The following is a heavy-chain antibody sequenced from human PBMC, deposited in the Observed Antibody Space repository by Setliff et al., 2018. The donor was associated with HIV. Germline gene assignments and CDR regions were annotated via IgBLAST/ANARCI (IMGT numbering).Heavy chain of an antibody. CDR3: ARDWRSGYDLNFDY. J-gene: IGHJ4*02. D-gene: IGHD5-12*01. Sequence: GGSLRLSCAATGFTFDSYVLHWVRQAPGKGLEWVAVMSIHGNVIIYADSVEGRFTISRDNSRNRLFLQMNSLRAEDTAMYYCARDWRSGYDLNFDYWGQGTLVTVSS. V-gene: IGHV3-33*08. CDR2: MSIHGNVI. CDR1: GFTFDSYV.